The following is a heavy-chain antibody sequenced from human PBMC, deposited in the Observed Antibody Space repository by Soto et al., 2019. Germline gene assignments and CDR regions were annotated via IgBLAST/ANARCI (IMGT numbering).Heavy chain of an antibody. CDR2: ISRDGAST. CDR3: AKAYGLGSYESWFDP. V-gene: IGHV3-43*01. D-gene: IGHD3-10*01. Sequence: ESGGVVVQPGGSLRLSCAASGFTFDDYTMHWVRQAPGKGLEWVSLISRDGASTYYADSVKGRFTISRDNNKNSLYLQMNSLGTEDTALYYCAKAYGLGSYESWFDPWGQGTLVTVSS. CDR1: GFTFDDYT. J-gene: IGHJ5*02.